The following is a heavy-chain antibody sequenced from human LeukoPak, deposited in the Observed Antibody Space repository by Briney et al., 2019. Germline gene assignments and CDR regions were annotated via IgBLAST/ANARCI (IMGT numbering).Heavy chain of an antibody. D-gene: IGHD4-17*01. CDR1: GFTFSSYA. J-gene: IGHJ4*02. V-gene: IGHV3-30*02. CDR2: IRFDGNNK. CDR3: AGDVKGYGSSL. Sequence: QPGGSLRLSCAASGFTFSSYAMSWVRQAPGKGLEWVAFIRFDGNNKYYADSVKGRFTISRDNSKNTLYLQMNSLRAEDTAVYYCAGDVKGYGSSLWGQGTLVTVSS.